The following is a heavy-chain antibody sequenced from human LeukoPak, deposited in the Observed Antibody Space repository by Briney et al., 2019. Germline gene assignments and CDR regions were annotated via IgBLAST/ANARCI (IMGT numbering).Heavy chain of an antibody. Sequence: PGGSLRLPCEAFGFTFSSYSMNWVRQAPGKGLEWVSSISSSSSYIYYADSVKGRFTISRDNAKNSLYLQMNSLRAEDTAVYYCARDSGREVLLWFGELTHYYYGMDVWGKGTTVTVSS. CDR2: ISSSSSYI. CDR3: ARDSGREVLLWFGELTHYYYGMDV. J-gene: IGHJ6*04. D-gene: IGHD3-10*01. CDR1: GFTFSSYS. V-gene: IGHV3-21*01.